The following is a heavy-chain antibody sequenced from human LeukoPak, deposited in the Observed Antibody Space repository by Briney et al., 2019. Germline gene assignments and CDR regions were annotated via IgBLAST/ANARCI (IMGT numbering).Heavy chain of an antibody. CDR1: GFTFRDYY. CDR3: AREGGLRLTTRYFDY. CDR2: TSSSSAYT. D-gene: IGHD4-17*01. Sequence: GGSLRLSCAASGFTFRDYYMSWIRQAPGKGLWWVSYTSSSSAYTDYADSVKGRFTISRDNAKKSLYLQMNSLRAEDTAVYYCAREGGLRLTTRYFDYWGQGTLVTVSS. V-gene: IGHV3-11*06. J-gene: IGHJ4*02.